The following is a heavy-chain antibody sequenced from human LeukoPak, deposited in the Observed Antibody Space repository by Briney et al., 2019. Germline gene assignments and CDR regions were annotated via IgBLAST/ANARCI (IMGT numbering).Heavy chain of an antibody. Sequence: GRSLRLSCAASGFTFSYNTMHWLRRAPGKGLEWVVLVSYDGSIKRYADSVKGRFTISRDNPNNILYLQMNSLRAEDTAVYYCARDGQEGATDAFDIWGQGTMVTVSS. J-gene: IGHJ3*02. D-gene: IGHD1-26*01. CDR1: GFTFSYNT. CDR3: ARDGQEGATDAFDI. V-gene: IGHV3-30-3*01. CDR2: VSYDGSIK.